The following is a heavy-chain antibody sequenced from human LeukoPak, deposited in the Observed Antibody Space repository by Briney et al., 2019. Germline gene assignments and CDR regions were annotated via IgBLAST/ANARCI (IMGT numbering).Heavy chain of an antibody. CDR2: INPNSGGT. CDR3: ARCPILYYYGSGRQRAYYYYYMDV. CDR1: GYTFTGYY. V-gene: IGHV1-2*02. D-gene: IGHD3-10*01. Sequence: GASVTVSCTASGYTFTGYYMHWVRQAPGQGLEWMGWINPNSGGTNYAQKFQGRVTMTRDTSISTAYMELSRLRSDDTAVYYCARCPILYYYGSGRQRAYYYYYMDVWGKGTTVTISS. J-gene: IGHJ6*03.